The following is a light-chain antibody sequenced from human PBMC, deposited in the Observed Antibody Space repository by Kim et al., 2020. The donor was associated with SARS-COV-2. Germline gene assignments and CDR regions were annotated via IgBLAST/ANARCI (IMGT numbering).Light chain of an antibody. CDR2: ETF. V-gene: IGKV3-11*01. Sequence: LSLSPGEGATLSCRVSQNFGIYLAWYQQKPGQSPRLVIYETFNRATGIPPRFSGSGSGTDFTLSISSLEPEDFAIYYCQHRTNRVFGQGTRLEIK. CDR3: QHRTNRV. CDR1: QNFGIY. J-gene: IGKJ5*01.